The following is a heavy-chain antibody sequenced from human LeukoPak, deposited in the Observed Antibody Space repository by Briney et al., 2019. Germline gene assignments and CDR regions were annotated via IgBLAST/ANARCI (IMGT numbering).Heavy chain of an antibody. CDR3: ARTRHCSSTSCDYYFDY. CDR1: GYTFTSYA. Sequence: ASVKVSCKASGYTFTSYAMNWVRQAPGQGLEWMGWMNPNSGNTGYAQKFQGRVTMTRNTSISTAYMELSSLRSEDTAVYYCARTRHCSSTSCDYYFDYWGQGTLVTVSS. D-gene: IGHD2-2*01. CDR2: MNPNSGNT. V-gene: IGHV1-8*02. J-gene: IGHJ4*02.